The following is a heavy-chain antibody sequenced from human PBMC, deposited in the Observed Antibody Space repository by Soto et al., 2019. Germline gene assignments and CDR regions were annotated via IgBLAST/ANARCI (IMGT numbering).Heavy chain of an antibody. V-gene: IGHV3-23*01. CDR1: GCTFGGSR. D-gene: IGHD6-19*01. CDR3: AKIDGGGRLVEDSYSGMDV. CDR2: LRGSGGST. J-gene: IGHJ6*02. Sequence: PGGSLRRSCAPSGCTFGGSRMSWVPQALGKGLESVSALRGSGGSTYYADSVKGRFTISRDNSKNTLYLQMNSLRAEDTPVNSCAKIDGGGRLVEDSYSGMDVWGQGTTVTVSS.